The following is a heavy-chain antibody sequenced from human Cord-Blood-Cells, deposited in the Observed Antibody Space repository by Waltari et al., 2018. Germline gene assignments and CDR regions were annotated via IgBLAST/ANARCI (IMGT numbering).Heavy chain of an antibody. CDR1: GFTFSSYG. CDR2: IWYDGSNK. D-gene: IGHD6-6*01. Sequence: QVQLVESGGGVVQPGRSLRLSCAASGFTFSSYGMHWVRQARGKGREWVAVIWYDGSNKYYAYSVNGRFTISRDNSKNTLYLQMNSLRAEDTAVYYCARDAYSSSSDYWGQGTLVTVSS. V-gene: IGHV3-33*01. J-gene: IGHJ4*02. CDR3: ARDAYSSSSDY.